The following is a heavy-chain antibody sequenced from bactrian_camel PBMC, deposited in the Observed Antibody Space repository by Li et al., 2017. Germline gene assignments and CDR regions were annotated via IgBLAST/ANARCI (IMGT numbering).Heavy chain of an antibody. D-gene: IGHD7*01. CDR3: AADLSLGTRTCMGLDWWRYDFNY. CDR2: VYSDGST. J-gene: IGHJ4*01. Sequence: HVQLVESGGGSVQPGGSLRLSCAASGYKLSVNSAAWFRQVPGKQREGVAAVYSDGSTSYADSVKGRFTLSQDYATNTLYLQMDSLKPQDTAMYYCAADLSLGTRTCMGLDWWRYDFNYWGQGTQVTVS. V-gene: IGHV3S53*01. CDR1: GYKLSVNS.